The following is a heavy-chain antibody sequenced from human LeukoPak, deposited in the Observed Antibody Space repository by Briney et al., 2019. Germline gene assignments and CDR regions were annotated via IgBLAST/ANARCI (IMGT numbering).Heavy chain of an antibody. CDR3: AKAAYYFDNSGPGPLYFQH. D-gene: IGHD3-22*01. CDR2: ISGSGTST. J-gene: IGHJ1*01. CDR1: GFTFSSYA. Sequence: GGSLRLSCAASGFTFSSYAMSWVRQAPGKGLEWVSGISGSGTSTYYADSVKGRFTISRGNSKNTLNLQMNSLRAEDTAVYYCAKAAYYFDNSGPGPLYFQHWGQGTLVTVSS. V-gene: IGHV3-23*01.